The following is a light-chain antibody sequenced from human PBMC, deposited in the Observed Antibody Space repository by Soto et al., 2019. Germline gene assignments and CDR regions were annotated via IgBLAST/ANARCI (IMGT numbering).Light chain of an antibody. CDR3: QQYNNWPIT. J-gene: IGKJ5*01. CDR2: GAS. V-gene: IGKV3-15*01. CDR1: QSVSSN. Sequence: EIVMTQSPATLSVSPGERATLYCRASQSVSSNLAWYQQKPGQAPSLLIYGASTRATGTPARFSGSGSGTEFTLTISSLQSEDFEIYYCQQYNNWPITVGQGTRREIK.